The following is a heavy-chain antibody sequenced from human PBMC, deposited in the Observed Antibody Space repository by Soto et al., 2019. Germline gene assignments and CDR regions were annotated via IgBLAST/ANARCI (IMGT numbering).Heavy chain of an antibody. Sequence: ASVKVSCKASGYTFTDYFIHWVRQAPGQGFEWMGWINPNSRGTNYAPKFQGRVTMTRDTSSSTAYMELRGLRSDDTAVYYCARVTLKAGNWFDPWGQGTLVTVSS. V-gene: IGHV1-2*02. CDR3: ARVTLKAGNWFDP. CDR1: GYTFTDYF. J-gene: IGHJ5*02. CDR2: INPNSRGT.